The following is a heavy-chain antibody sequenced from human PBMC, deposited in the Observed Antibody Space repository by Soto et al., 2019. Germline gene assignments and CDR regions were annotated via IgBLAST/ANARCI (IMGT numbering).Heavy chain of an antibody. J-gene: IGHJ4*02. Sequence: GGSLRLSCAASGFTFSSYGMHWVRQAPGKGLEWVAVIWYDGSNKYYADSVKGRFTISRDNSKNTLYLQMNSLRAEDTAVYYCARFQQLVNFDYWGQGTLVTVSS. CDR2: IWYDGSNK. CDR1: GFTFSSYG. D-gene: IGHD6-13*01. CDR3: ARFQQLVNFDY. V-gene: IGHV3-33*01.